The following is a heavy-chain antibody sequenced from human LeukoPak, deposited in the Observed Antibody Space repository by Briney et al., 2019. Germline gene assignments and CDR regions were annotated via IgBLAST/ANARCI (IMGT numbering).Heavy chain of an antibody. J-gene: IGHJ5*02. V-gene: IGHV4-34*01. CDR2: INHSGST. Sequence: SETLSLTCAVYGGSFSGYYWSWIRQPPGKGLEWIGEINHSGSTNYNPSLKSRVIISVDTSKNQFSLKLSSVTAADTAVYYCARGHAVVTIFGVVARNWFDPWGQGTLVTVSS. D-gene: IGHD3-3*01. CDR1: GGSFSGYY. CDR3: ARGHAVVTIFGVVARNWFDP.